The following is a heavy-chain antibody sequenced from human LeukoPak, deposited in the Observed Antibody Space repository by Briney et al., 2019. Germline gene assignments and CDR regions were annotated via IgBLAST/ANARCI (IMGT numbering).Heavy chain of an antibody. D-gene: IGHD3-10*02. J-gene: IGHJ6*04. CDR2: ISWNSGSI. CDR3: AELGITMIGGV. CDR1: GFTFDDYA. V-gene: IGHV3-9*01. Sequence: GGSLRLSCAASGFTFDDYAMHWVRQAPGKGLEWVSGISWNSGSIYYADSVKGRFTISRDNAKNSLYLQMNSLRAEDTAVYYCAELGITMIGGVWGKGTTVTISS.